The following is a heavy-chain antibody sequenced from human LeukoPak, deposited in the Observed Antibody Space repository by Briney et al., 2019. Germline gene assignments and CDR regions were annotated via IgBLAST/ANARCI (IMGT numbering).Heavy chain of an antibody. D-gene: IGHD2-8*01. CDR1: GGTFSSYA. V-gene: IGHV1-69*13. CDR3: AEQDIVLMVYAD. CDR2: IIPIFGTA. J-gene: IGHJ4*02. Sequence: SVKVSCKASGGTFSSYAISWVRQAPGQGLEWMGGIIPIFGTANYAQKFQGRVTITADESTSTAYMELSSLRSEDTAVYYCAEQDIVLMVYADWGQGTLVTVSS.